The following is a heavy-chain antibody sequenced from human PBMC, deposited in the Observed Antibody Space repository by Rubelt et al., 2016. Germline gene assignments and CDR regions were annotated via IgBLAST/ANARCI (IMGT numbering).Heavy chain of an antibody. V-gene: IGHV3-23*01. CDR1: GFTFSSYA. Sequence: GGSLRLSCAASGFTFSSYAMTWVRQAPGKGLEWVSAISGSGGSTYYADSVKGRFTISRDNAKNSLYLQMNSLRAEDTAVYYCARDYPYWYFDLWGRGTLVTISS. CDR2: ISGSGGST. CDR3: ARDYPYWYFDL. J-gene: IGHJ2*01.